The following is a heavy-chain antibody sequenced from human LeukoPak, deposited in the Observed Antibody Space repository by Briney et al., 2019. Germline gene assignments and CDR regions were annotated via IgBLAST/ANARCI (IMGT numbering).Heavy chain of an antibody. CDR2: INPNSGGT. J-gene: IGHJ5*02. V-gene: IGHV1-2*02. CDR1: GHTFTGYY. D-gene: IGHD5-24*01. CDR3: ARGRWFDP. Sequence: GASVKVSCKASGHTFTGYYMHWVRQAPGQGLEWMGWINPNSGGTNYAQKFQGRVTMTRNTSISTAYMELSSLRSEDTAVYYCARGRWFDPWGQGTLVTVSS.